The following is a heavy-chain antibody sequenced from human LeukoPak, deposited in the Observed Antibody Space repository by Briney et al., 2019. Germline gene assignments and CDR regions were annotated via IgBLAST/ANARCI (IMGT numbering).Heavy chain of an antibody. D-gene: IGHD2-15*01. V-gene: IGHV3-7*01. CDR3: ARLRIRNCSGGTCYSTFFDY. CDR2: INQDGSEK. CDR1: GFSFSSYW. J-gene: IGHJ4*02. Sequence: PGGSLRLSCAASGFSFSSYWMTWVRQAPGKGLEWVANINQDGSEKPYVDSVKGRFTISRDNAKNSLYLQMNSLRAEDTAVYYCARLRIRNCSGGTCYSTFFDYWGQGTLVTVSS.